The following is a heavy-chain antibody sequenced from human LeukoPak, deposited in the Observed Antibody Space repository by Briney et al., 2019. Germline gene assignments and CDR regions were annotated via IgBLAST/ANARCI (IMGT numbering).Heavy chain of an antibody. D-gene: IGHD6-19*01. Sequence: PGGSLRLSCGASGFTFRDYWMSWVRQAPGKGLEWVANIQSDGNEKNYIDSVQGRFTISGDNAKTSLYLQMNSLSAEDTAVYYCARDSAVATYYGVDVWGQGTTVTVSS. CDR1: GFTFRDYW. J-gene: IGHJ6*02. V-gene: IGHV3-7*01. CDR3: ARDSAVATYYGVDV. CDR2: IQSDGNEK.